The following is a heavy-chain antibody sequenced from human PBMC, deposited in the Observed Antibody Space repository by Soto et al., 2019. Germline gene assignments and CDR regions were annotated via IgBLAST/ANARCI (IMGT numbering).Heavy chain of an antibody. D-gene: IGHD3-10*02. J-gene: IGHJ5*02. CDR2: IYYSGST. Sequence: SETLSLTCTVSGGSISSYYWSWIRQPPGKGLEWIGYIYYSGSTNYNPSLKSRVTISVDTSKNQFSLKLSSVTAADTAVYYCARTLFGWRIWFDPCGQGTLVTVSS. V-gene: IGHV4-59*01. CDR1: GGSISSYY. CDR3: ARTLFGWRIWFDP.